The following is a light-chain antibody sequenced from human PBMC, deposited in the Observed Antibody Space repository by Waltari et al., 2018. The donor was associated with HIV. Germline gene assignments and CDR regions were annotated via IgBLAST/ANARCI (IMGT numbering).Light chain of an antibody. Sequence: ETVLTQSPVTLSVSPGQRLTLSCRASQSVSGNLVWYQQKPGQAPRLLIYAASSRATDIPARFSGSGSGTDYTLTISNLQSEDSAVYYCQQNIHWPPYTFGQGTKLEIK. CDR3: QQNIHWPPYT. V-gene: IGKV3-15*01. CDR2: AAS. CDR1: QSVSGN. J-gene: IGKJ2*01.